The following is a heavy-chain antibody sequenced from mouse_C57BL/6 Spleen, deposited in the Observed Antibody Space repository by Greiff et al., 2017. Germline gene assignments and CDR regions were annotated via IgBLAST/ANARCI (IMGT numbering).Heavy chain of an antibody. D-gene: IGHD2-4*01. CDR1: GYTFTSYW. V-gene: IGHV1-53*01. CDR3: CRGIYYEYEGAMDY. J-gene: IGHJ4*01. Sequence: VQLQQPGTELVKPGASVKLSCKASGYTFTSYWMHWVKQRPGQGLEWIGNINPSNGGTNYNEKFKSKATLTVDKSYSTAYMQLSSLTSTDAAGYYCCRGIYYEYEGAMDYWGQGTSVTVSS. CDR2: INPSNGGT.